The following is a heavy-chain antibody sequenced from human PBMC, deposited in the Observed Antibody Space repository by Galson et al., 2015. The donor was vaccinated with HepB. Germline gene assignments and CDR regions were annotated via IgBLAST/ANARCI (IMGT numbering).Heavy chain of an antibody. J-gene: IGHJ6*03. V-gene: IGHV2-5*02. CDR1: GFSLSTSGVG. CDR3: ARFLGYCSSTSCPKNSQGWYYMDV. Sequence: PALVKPTQTLTLTCTFSGFSLSTSGVGVGWIRHPPGKALEWLALLYWDDDTRYRPSLKSRLTITKDTSKSQVVLRMTKMDPVDTATYYCARFLGYCSSTSCPKNSQGWYYMDVWGKGTTVTVSS. CDR2: LYWDDDT. D-gene: IGHD2-2*01.